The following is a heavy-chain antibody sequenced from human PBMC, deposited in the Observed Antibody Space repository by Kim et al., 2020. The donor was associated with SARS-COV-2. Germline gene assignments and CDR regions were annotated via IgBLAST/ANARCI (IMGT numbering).Heavy chain of an antibody. CDR2: VSFDGGNQ. V-gene: IGHV3-30*01. CDR3: ARSPSPVERRQFEY. D-gene: IGHD1-1*01. Sequence: GGSLRLSCVASGFTFSAHAMHWVRQAPGKGLEWVAVVSFDGGNQNSADSVRGRFTISRDNSRNVLYLQMNSVRPEDTGVYYCARSPSPVERRQFEYWGQG. CDR1: GFTFSAHA. J-gene: IGHJ4*02.